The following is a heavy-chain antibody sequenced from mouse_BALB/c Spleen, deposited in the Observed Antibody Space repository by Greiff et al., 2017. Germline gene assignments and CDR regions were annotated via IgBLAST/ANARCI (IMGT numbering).Heavy chain of an antibody. CDR3: NAQWGAMDD. CDR2: IDPENGDT. V-gene: IGHV14-4*02. CDR1: GFNIKDYY. Sequence: VQLQQSGAELVRSGASVKLSCTASGFNIKDYYMHWVKQRPEQGLEWIGWIDPENGDTEYAPKFQGKATMTADTSSNTAYLQLSSLTSEDTAVYYCNAQWGAMDDGGQGTSVTVSS. J-gene: IGHJ4*01. D-gene: IGHD1-3*01.